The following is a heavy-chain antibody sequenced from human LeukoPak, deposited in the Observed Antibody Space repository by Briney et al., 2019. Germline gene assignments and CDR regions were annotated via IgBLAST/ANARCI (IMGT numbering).Heavy chain of an antibody. J-gene: IGHJ4*02. Sequence: ASVKVSCKASGYTFTSYGISWVRQAPGQGREWMGWISAYNGNTNYAQKLQGRVTMTTDTSKSTAYMELRSLRSDDTAVYYCARDKYPQKNVIVVVITGYYFDYWGQGTLVTVSS. CDR1: GYTFTSYG. CDR3: ARDKYPQKNVIVVVITGYYFDY. CDR2: ISAYNGNT. V-gene: IGHV1-18*01. D-gene: IGHD3-22*01.